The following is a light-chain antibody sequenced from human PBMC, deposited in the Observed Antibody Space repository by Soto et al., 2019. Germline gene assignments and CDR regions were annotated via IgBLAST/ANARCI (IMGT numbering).Light chain of an antibody. CDR1: QSISDT. J-gene: IGKJ1*01. V-gene: IGKV3-15*01. CDR2: GAS. CDR3: QQYTSYPWT. Sequence: EIGMTQSPATLSVSPGGRATLSCRASQSISDTLAWYQQKPGQAPRLLIYGASTRATGIPARFSGSGSGTEFTLTISSLQPDDFATYYCQQYTSYPWTFGQGTKV.